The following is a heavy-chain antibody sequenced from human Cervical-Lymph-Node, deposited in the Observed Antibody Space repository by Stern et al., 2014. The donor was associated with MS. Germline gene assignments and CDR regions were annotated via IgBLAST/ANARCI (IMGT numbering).Heavy chain of an antibody. Sequence: QVQLQQWGAGLLKPSETLSLTCGVSGGSFSDYYWSWIRQAPGKGLEWIGEINHNGDTNYNPSLKSRVSLSVDTSKNQFSLKLSSVTAADTSVYYCARGPQHSSWYFPFDYWGQGTLVTVSS. CDR1: GGSFSDYY. D-gene: IGHD6-13*01. J-gene: IGHJ4*02. CDR2: INHNGDT. CDR3: ARGPQHSSWYFPFDY. V-gene: IGHV4-34*01.